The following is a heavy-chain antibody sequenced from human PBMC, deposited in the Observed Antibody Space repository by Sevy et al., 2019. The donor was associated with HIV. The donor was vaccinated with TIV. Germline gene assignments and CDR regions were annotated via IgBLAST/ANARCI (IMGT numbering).Heavy chain of an antibody. CDR3: ARAGGPSGYDSYYYYGMDV. D-gene: IGHD5-12*01. J-gene: IGHJ6*02. CDR2: ISSSGSTI. Sequence: GGSLRLSCAASGFTFSDYYMSWIRQAPGKGLEWVSYISSSGSTIYYADSVKGRFTISRDNAKNSLYLQLNSLRAEDTAVYYCARAGGPSGYDSYYYYGMDVWGQGTTVTVSS. CDR1: GFTFSDYY. V-gene: IGHV3-11*01.